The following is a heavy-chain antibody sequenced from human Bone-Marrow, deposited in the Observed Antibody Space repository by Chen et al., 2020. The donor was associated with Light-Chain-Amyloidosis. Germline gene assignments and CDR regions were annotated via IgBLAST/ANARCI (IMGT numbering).Heavy chain of an antibody. CDR2: IYHSGNT. V-gene: IGHV4-38-2*01. D-gene: IGHD2-2*01. Sequence: QVQLRASGPGLVKPSETLSLTCAVSGYFISSAYYWGWIRQSPRKGLEWIASIYHSGNTYYNSSLKSRVTISMDTSKNXXXXKLTSVTAADTAVYYCTRGSNFYDFDYWGQGTLVTVSS. CDR1: GYFISSAYY. J-gene: IGHJ4*02. CDR3: TRGSNFYDFDY.